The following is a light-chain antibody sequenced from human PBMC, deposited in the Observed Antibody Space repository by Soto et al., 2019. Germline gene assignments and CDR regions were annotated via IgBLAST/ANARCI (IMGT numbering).Light chain of an antibody. Sequence: QSALTQPASVSGSPGQSITISCTGTSSDVGGYNYVSWYQQHPGKAPKLMIYEVSNRPSGVSNRFSGSKSGNTASLTISGLQAEAEADYYCSSYTSSSPLYVFGTWTKLTVL. J-gene: IGLJ1*01. CDR2: EVS. CDR1: SSDVGGYNY. CDR3: SSYTSSSPLYV. V-gene: IGLV2-14*01.